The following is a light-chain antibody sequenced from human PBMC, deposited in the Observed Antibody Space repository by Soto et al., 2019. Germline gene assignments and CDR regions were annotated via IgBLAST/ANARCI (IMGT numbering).Light chain of an antibody. Sequence: QSVLTQPASVSGSPGQWITISCTGTSSDVGGYNYVAWYQQHPGKAPKLMIYDVSNRPSGVSNRFSGSKSGNTASLTISGLQAEDEADYYCSSYTSSSTLVFGGGTKVTVL. CDR3: SSYTSSSTLV. J-gene: IGLJ2*01. CDR2: DVS. CDR1: SSDVGGYNY. V-gene: IGLV2-14*01.